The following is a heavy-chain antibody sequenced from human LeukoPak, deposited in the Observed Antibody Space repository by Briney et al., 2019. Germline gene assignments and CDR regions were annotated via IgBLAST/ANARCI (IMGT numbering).Heavy chain of an antibody. CDR3: ARGQLSDFWSGSDAFDI. V-gene: IGHV4-30-2*01. D-gene: IGHD3-3*01. J-gene: IGHJ3*02. CDR2: IYHSGST. Sequence: PSETLSLTCTVSGGSISSGGYYWSWIRQPPGKGLEWIGYIYHSGSTYYNPSLKSRVTISVDRSKNQFSLKLSSVTAADTAVYYCARGQLSDFWSGSDAFDIWGQGTMVTVSS. CDR1: GGSISSGGYY.